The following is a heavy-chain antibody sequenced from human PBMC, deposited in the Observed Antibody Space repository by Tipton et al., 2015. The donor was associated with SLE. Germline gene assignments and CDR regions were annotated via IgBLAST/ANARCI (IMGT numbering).Heavy chain of an antibody. V-gene: IGHV4-34*01. J-gene: IGHJ4*02. CDR2: INHSGST. CDR1: GGSFSGYY. Sequence: LRLSCAVYGGSFSGYYWSWIRQPPGKGLEWIGEINHSGSTNYNPSLKSRVTISVDTSKNQFSLKLSSVTAADTTVYYCARGTYTVVREGLDYWGQGTLVTVSS. CDR3: ARGTYTVVREGLDY. D-gene: IGHD4-23*01.